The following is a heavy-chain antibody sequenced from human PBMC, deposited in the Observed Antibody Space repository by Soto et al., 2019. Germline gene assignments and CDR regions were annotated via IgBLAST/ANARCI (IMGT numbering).Heavy chain of an antibody. J-gene: IGHJ4*02. Sequence: ASVKVSCKASGYTFTSYDINWVRQATGQGLEWMGWMNPNSGNTGYAQKFQGRVTMTRNTSISTAYMELSSLRAEDTAMYYCAKGLDRARLDFWGQGALVTLAS. V-gene: IGHV1-8*01. CDR2: MNPNSGNT. CDR1: GYTFTSYD. D-gene: IGHD1-1*01. CDR3: AKGLDRARLDF.